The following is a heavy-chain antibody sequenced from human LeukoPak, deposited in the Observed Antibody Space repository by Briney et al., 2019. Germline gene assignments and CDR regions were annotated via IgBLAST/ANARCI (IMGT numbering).Heavy chain of an antibody. CDR3: ARRWNYGRNYYIDV. CDR2: INDSGTI. V-gene: IGHV4-34*01. D-gene: IGHD1-7*01. CDR1: GGSFSHYY. Sequence: SETLSLTCAVYGGSFSHYYWSWIRQSPGMGLEWIGEINDSGTINYNPSLMSRVTISLDKSKNQFSLRLSSATAADTAVYYCARRWNYGRNYYIDVWGKGATVRVSS. J-gene: IGHJ6*03.